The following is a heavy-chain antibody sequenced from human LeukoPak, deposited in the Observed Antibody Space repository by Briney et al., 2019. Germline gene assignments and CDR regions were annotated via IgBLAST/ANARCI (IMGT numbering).Heavy chain of an antibody. Sequence: GGSLRLSCAASGLTFSSYGMHCVRESPGKRLEWMAFIRYDGSNKYYADSVNGRFTISRDNSKNTLYLQMNSLRAEDTAVYYCANSPYHDFWSGYYFYMDAWGKGTTVTVSS. V-gene: IGHV3-30*02. CDR3: ANSPYHDFWSGYYFYMDA. CDR2: IRYDGSNK. CDR1: GLTFSSYG. J-gene: IGHJ6*03. D-gene: IGHD3-3*01.